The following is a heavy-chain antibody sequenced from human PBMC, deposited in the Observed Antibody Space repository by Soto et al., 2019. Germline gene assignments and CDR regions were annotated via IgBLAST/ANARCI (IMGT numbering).Heavy chain of an antibody. CDR3: ALLRGYCSGGTCYQIDY. D-gene: IGHD2-15*01. V-gene: IGHV3-33*01. CDR1: GFSFSNYG. J-gene: IGHJ4*02. CDR2: IWYDGSHE. Sequence: PGVSLRLSCAASGFSFSNYGMHWVRQAPGKGLEWVALIWYDGSHEYYADSVKGRFTISRENFKNTLYLQMDSLRAEDTAVYYCALLRGYCSGGTCYQIDYWGQGT.